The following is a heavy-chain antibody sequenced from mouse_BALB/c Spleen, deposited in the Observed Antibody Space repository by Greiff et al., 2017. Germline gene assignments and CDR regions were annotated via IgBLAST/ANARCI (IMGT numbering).Heavy chain of an antibody. J-gene: IGHJ2*01. D-gene: IGHD2-14*01. Sequence: EVQRVESGAELVKPGASVKLSCTASGFNIKDTYMHWVKQRPEQGLEWIGRIDPANGNTKYDPKFQGKATITADTSSNTAYLQLSSLTSEDTAVYYCAREGLYRSPFDYWGQGTTLTVSS. V-gene: IGHV14-3*02. CDR3: AREGLYRSPFDY. CDR1: GFNIKDTY. CDR2: IDPANGNT.